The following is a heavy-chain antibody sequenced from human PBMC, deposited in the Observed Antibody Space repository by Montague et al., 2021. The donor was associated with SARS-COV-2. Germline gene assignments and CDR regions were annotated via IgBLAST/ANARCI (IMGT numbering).Heavy chain of an antibody. CDR1: GASVGSFY. J-gene: IGHJ1*01. V-gene: IGHV4-59*02. Sequence: SETLSLTCTVSGASVGSFYWSWVRQCPDNRLEWIGYIYSSGITKYNPSLESRVSMSLDASKNQFSLSLRSVTAADTAIYYCAGTYSRTLDFQHWGQGTLATVSP. D-gene: IGHD1-26*01. CDR3: AGTYSRTLDFQH. CDR2: IYSSGIT.